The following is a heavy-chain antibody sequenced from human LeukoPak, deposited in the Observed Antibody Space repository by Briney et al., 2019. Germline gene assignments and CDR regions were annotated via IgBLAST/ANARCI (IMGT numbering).Heavy chain of an antibody. D-gene: IGHD6-25*01. J-gene: IGHJ5*02. CDR3: ARVGAARSWFDP. CDR1: GGSISSGDYY. CDR2: IFYSGST. V-gene: IGHV4-30-4*08. Sequence: ASQTLSLTCTVSGGSISSGDYYWNWIRQPPGKGLEWIGYIFYSGSTYYNPSLKSRITISVDTSKNQFSLKLSSVTAADTAVYYCARVGAARSWFDPWGQGTLVTVSS.